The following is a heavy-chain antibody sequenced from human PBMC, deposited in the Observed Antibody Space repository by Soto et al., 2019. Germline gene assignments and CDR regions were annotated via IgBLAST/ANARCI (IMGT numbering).Heavy chain of an antibody. D-gene: IGHD5-12*01. CDR2: ISHLENT. V-gene: IGHV4-30-2*06. CDR1: GASISYGGFS. CDR3: ARGGGYDSFDY. Sequence: SEILSLTCTVSGASISYGGFSWSWIRQSPGKGLEWIGYISHLENTYLHPSFKSRLTMSIDRTRNQFSLKLSSVTAADMAVYYCARGGGYDSFDYWGQGVLVTVSS. J-gene: IGHJ4*02.